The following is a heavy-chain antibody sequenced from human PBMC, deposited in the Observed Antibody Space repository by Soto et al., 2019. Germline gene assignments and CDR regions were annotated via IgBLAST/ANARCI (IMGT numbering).Heavy chain of an antibody. CDR2: IYWDDDQ. V-gene: IGHV2-5*02. Sequence: QITLKESGPTLVKPTQTLTLTCTFSGFSLSTSGVGVAWIRQPPGKALEWLALIYWDDDQRYSPSLKNRLTVXKXTXXNQVVLIMTNMDPVDTATYYCAHRLYDSSGYSFDYWGQGTLVTVSS. D-gene: IGHD3-22*01. J-gene: IGHJ4*02. CDR3: AHRLYDSSGYSFDY. CDR1: GFSLSTSGVG.